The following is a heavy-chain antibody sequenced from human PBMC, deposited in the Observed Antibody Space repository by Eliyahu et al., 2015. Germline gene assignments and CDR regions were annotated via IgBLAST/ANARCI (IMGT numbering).Heavy chain of an antibody. CDR2: IVVGSGNT. CDR3: AATMRYCSGVSCSSHYYGMDV. V-gene: IGHV1-58*01. J-gene: IGHJ6*02. D-gene: IGHD2-15*01. CDR1: GFTFSSSA. Sequence: QMQLVQSGPEVKKPGTSVKVSCQASGFTFSSSALQWVRQARGQRLEWIGWIVVGSGNTNYAQRFQERVTITRDMSTSTVYMEVSSLRSEDTAVYYCAATMRYCSGVSCSSHYYGMDVWGQGTTVTVSS.